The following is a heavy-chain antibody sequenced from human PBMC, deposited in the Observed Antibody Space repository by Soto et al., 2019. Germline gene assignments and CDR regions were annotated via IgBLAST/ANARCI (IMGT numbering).Heavy chain of an antibody. J-gene: IGHJ4*02. V-gene: IGHV4-34*01. CDR2: ISHSGST. D-gene: IGHD6-19*01. CDR1: GGSFCAYY. CDR3: ARRPNGYSSGWYRGSFDY. Sequence: SETLSLTCAVYGGSFCAYYWSWIRQPPGKGLEWIGEISHSGSTNYNPSLKSRVTISVDTSKNQFSLKLSSVTAADTAVYYCARRPNGYSSGWYRGSFDYWGQGTLVTVSS.